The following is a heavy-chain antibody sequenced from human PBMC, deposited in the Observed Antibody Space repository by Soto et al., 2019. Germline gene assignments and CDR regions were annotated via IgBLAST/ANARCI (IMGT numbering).Heavy chain of an antibody. CDR3: ARVRGIAEVNWFGP. V-gene: IGHV1-18*01. D-gene: IGHD6-13*01. J-gene: IGHJ5*02. CDR1: GFPFTSYG. CDR2: ISAYNGNT. Sequence: QVQLVQSGAEVKKPGASVMVSCKASGFPFTSYGISWVRQAPGQGLAWMGWISAYNGNTNYAQKIQGRVTMTTDTSTSTAYMELISLRYYGTAVYYCARVRGIAEVNWFGPWGQGTLVTVSS.